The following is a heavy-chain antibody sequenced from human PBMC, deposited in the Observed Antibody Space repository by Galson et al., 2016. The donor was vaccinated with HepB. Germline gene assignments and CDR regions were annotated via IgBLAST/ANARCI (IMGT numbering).Heavy chain of an antibody. CDR1: GFPFNSFW. CDR3: ARENHGRFDY. V-gene: IGHV3-74*01. Sequence: SLRLSCAASGFPFNSFWMDWVCQAPGKGLVWVSRLTSEGLTTYADFVEGRFSISRDNARNTLLLQMDSLRVEDTAVYYCARENHGRFDYWGQGALVSVSS. CDR2: LTSEGLT. D-gene: IGHD5-24*01. J-gene: IGHJ4*02.